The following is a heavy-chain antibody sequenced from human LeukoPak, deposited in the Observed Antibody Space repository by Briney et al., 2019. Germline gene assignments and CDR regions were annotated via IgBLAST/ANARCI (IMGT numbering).Heavy chain of an antibody. CDR2: INPNSGGT. J-gene: IGHJ5*02. CDR3: ARDLEDCSGGDCYWFDP. D-gene: IGHD2-21*01. Sequence: GASVKVSCRASGYTFAGYYMHWVRQAPGQGLEWMGWINPNSGGTNYAQKFQGRVTMTRDTSISTVYMELSRLRSDDTAVYYCARDLEDCSGGDCYWFDPWGQGTLVTVSS. V-gene: IGHV1-2*02. CDR1: GYTFAGYY.